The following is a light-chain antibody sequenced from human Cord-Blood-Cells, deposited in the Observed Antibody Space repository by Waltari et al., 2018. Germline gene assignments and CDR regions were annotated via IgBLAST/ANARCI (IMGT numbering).Light chain of an antibody. J-gene: IGLJ2*01. CDR1: SSDVGGYKY. V-gene: IGLV2-8*01. Sequence: QSALTQPPSASGSPGPSVTISCTGTSSDVGGYKYVSWYQQHPGKAPKLMLYEVSKRASGVPDRFSGSKSGNTASLTVSGLQAEDEADYYCSSYAGSNNLVFGGGTKLTVL. CDR2: EVS. CDR3: SSYAGSNNLV.